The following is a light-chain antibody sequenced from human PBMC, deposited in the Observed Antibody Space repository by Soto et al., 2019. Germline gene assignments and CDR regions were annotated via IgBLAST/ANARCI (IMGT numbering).Light chain of an antibody. CDR3: QQYNTTPLI. V-gene: IGKV1-5*03. J-gene: IGKJ4*01. CDR1: QSISTW. CDR2: KAS. Sequence: DIQMTQSPSTLSASVGDRVTITCRASQSISTWLAWYQQKPGKAPKLLIYKASNLEGGVPSRFSGSGSGTEFTITISSLQPDDFATYYCQQYNTTPLILGGVTKVDIK.